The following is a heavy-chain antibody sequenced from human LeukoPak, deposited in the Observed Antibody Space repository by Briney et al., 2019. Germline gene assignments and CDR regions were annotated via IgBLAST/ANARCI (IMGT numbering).Heavy chain of an antibody. CDR3: AVTYYDFWSGRGYFDY. V-gene: IGHV3-48*01. D-gene: IGHD3-3*01. Sequence: GGSLRLSCAASGFTFSSYSMNWVRQAPGKGLEWVSYISSSSSTIYYADSVKGRFTISRDNAKNSLYLQMNSLRAEDTAVYYCAVTYYDFWSGRGYFDYWGQGTLVTVSS. CDR2: ISSSSSTI. J-gene: IGHJ4*02. CDR1: GFTFSSYS.